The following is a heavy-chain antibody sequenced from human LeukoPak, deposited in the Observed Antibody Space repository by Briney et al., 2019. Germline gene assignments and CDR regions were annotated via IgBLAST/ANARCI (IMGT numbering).Heavy chain of an antibody. D-gene: IGHD3-10*01. V-gene: IGHV4-39*07. CDR2: IYYSGST. J-gene: IGHJ4*02. Sequence: SETLSLTCTVSGGSISSSSYYWGWIRQPPGKGLEWIGSIYYSGSTYYNPSLKSRVTISVDTSKNQFSLKLGSVTAADTAVYYCARDARVQKWFGELIMTKTYYFDYWGQGTLVTVSS. CDR1: GGSISSSSYY. CDR3: ARDARVQKWFGELIMTKTYYFDY.